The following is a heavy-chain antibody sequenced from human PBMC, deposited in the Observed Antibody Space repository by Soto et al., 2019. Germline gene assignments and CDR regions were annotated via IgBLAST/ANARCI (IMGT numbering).Heavy chain of an antibody. D-gene: IGHD3-22*01. CDR1: GYTFTSYG. CDR2: ISAYNGNT. V-gene: IGHV1-18*01. J-gene: IGHJ4*01. Sequence: ASVKVSCKASGYTFTSYGISWVRQAPGQGLEWMGWISAYNGNTNYAQKLQGRVTMTTDTSTSTAYMELRSLRSDDTAVYYCARATREAPYYYESSGYYYYFDYWGQGTLVTVSS. CDR3: ARATREAPYYYESSGYYYYFDY.